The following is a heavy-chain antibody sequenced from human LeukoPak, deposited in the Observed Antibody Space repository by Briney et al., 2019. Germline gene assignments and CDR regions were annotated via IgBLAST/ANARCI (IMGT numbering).Heavy chain of an antibody. CDR3: ARHGKGVTYFYTFDI. J-gene: IGHJ3*02. CDR1: GGSITNSH. Sequence: PSETLSLTCTVSGGSITNSHWSWILQPPGEGLEWVGYVYASGATNSNPSLKSRVTISVDTSKNQFSLKLSSVTAADTAVYYCARHGKGVTYFYTFDIWGQGTVVAVSS. V-gene: IGHV4-59*08. CDR2: VYASGAT. D-gene: IGHD2/OR15-2a*01.